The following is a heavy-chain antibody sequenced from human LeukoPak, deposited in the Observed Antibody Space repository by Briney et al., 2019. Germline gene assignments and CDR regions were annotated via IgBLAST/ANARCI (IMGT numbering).Heavy chain of an antibody. CDR1: GGSISSSLYS. CDR2: IYYSGYT. D-gene: IGHD3-3*01. CDR3: ARRKSATPNWFDP. J-gene: IGHJ5*02. Sequence: SETLSLTCTVSGGSISSSLYSWDWLRQPPGQGLEWIANIYYSGYTNYNPSLKSRVTISVDTSMNQFSLNLNPVTAADTAIYYCARRKSATPNWFDPWGQGTLVTVSS. V-gene: IGHV4-39*01.